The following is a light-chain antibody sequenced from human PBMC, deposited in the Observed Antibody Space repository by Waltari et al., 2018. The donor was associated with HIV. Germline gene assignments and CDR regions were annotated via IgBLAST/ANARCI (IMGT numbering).Light chain of an antibody. Sequence: QSALTQPPSVSGSPGQSVTISCTGTSSDVGSYNRVSWYQQPPGTAPKLMLYEVSNRPSGVPARFSGSDSGNPASLTISVLQAEDEADYYCSSYTSSSTVGVVFGGGTKLTVL. CDR1: SSDVGSYNR. CDR2: EVS. J-gene: IGLJ2*01. CDR3: SSYTSSSTVGVV. V-gene: IGLV2-18*02.